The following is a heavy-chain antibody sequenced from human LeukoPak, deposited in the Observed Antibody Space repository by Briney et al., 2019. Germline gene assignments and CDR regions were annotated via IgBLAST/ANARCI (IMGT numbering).Heavy chain of an antibody. CDR2: ISAYNGDT. Sequence: ASVKVSCKTSGYSFTTYGVTWVRQAPRQGLGWMGWISAYNGDTNYAQKFQGRVTMTTDISTSTAYMELRSLRSDDTAVYYCARDQGYCSGGSCPYWFDPWGQGTLVTVSS. V-gene: IGHV1-18*01. CDR3: ARDQGYCSGGSCPYWFDP. J-gene: IGHJ5*02. D-gene: IGHD2-15*01. CDR1: GYSFTTYG.